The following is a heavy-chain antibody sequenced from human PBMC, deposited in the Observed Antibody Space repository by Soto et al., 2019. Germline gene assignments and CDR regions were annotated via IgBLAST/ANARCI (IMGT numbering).Heavy chain of an antibody. Sequence: GGSLRLSCAASGFTFSSYTMNWVRQAPGKGLEWVSSISSGSSYIYYADSVKGRFTISRDNAKNTLYLQMNSLRAEDTAVYYCAKDGKGTAMASFDYWGQGTLVTVSS. V-gene: IGHV3-21*04. D-gene: IGHD5-18*01. J-gene: IGHJ4*02. CDR2: ISSGSSYI. CDR1: GFTFSSYT. CDR3: AKDGKGTAMASFDY.